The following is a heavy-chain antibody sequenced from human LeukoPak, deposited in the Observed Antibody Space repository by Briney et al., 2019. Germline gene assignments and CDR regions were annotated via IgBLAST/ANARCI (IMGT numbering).Heavy chain of an antibody. CDR1: GGSISNYY. Sequence: SETLSLTCTVSGGSISNYYWSWNRQPPGKGLEWIGYIYYSGTTNYNPSLKSRVTMSVDTSKSLFSLKLSSVTAADTALYYCATYSGYFDYWGQGTLVTVSS. CDR2: IYYSGTT. D-gene: IGHD2-15*01. CDR3: ATYSGYFDY. V-gene: IGHV4-59*08. J-gene: IGHJ4*02.